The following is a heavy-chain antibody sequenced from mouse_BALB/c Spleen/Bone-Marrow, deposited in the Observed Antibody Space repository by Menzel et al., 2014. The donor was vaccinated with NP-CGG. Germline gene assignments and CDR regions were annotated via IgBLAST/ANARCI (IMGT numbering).Heavy chain of an antibody. V-gene: IGHV14-3*02. Sequence: EVKLVESGAELVKPGASVKLSCTPSGFNIKDTHMHWVKQRPEQGLEWIGRIDPANGNTKYDPNFQDKATITADTSSNTAYLQLSSMTSEDTAVYYCARDYANTAWFASWGQGTLVTVS. J-gene: IGHJ3*01. CDR1: GFNIKDTH. CDR2: IDPANGNT. CDR3: ARDYANTAWFAS. D-gene: IGHD1-1*01.